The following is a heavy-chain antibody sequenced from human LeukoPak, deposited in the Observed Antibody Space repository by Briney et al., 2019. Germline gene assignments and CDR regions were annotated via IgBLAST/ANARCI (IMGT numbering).Heavy chain of an antibody. CDR1: GGSISSYY. CDR3: ARHAEYYDSSGYYFDY. J-gene: IGHJ4*02. CDR2: IYTSGST. Sequence: SETLSLTCTVSGGSISSYYWSWIRQPAGKGLEWIGRIYTSGSTNYNPSLKSRVTISVDTSKNQFSLKLSSVTAADTAVYYCARHAEYYDSSGYYFDYWGQGTLATVSS. D-gene: IGHD3-22*01. V-gene: IGHV4-4*07.